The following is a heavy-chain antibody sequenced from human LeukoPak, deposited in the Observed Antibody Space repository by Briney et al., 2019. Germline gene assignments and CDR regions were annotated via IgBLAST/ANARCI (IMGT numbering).Heavy chain of an antibody. Sequence: GGSLRLSCAASGFTFSSYGLHWVRQAPGKGLEWVAIISYDGTNTYYADSVKGRFTISRDNSKNTLYLQMNSLRAEDTAVYYCAKVGPQGLVLDYWGQGTVVTVSS. CDR2: ISYDGTNT. D-gene: IGHD6-19*01. CDR1: GFTFSSYG. CDR3: AKVGPQGLVLDY. V-gene: IGHV3-30*18. J-gene: IGHJ4*02.